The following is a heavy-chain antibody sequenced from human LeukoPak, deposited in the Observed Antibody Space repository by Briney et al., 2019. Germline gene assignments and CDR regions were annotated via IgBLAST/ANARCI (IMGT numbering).Heavy chain of an antibody. D-gene: IGHD1-26*01. CDR1: GGSISSSSYY. V-gene: IGHV4-39*07. CDR2: IYYSGSI. Sequence: ASETLSLTCTVSGGSISSSSYYWGWIRQPPGKGLEWIGSIYYSGSIYYNPSLKSRVTISVGTSKNQLSLKLRSVTAADTAVYYCARERREQLLPPYTRLVTYFDYWGQGTLVTVSS. J-gene: IGHJ4*02. CDR3: ARERREQLLPPYTRLVTYFDY.